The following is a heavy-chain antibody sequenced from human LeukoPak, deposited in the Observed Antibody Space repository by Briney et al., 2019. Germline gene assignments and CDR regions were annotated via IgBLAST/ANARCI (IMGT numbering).Heavy chain of an antibody. Sequence: GESLRLSCAASGFNVSSNYMRWVRQVPGKGVEGVSVFFCRCSTYYPHSVKGPFTISRHNSKNTLYLQINSLRAEDTAMYYCATSSCVDSSGYEYFQHWGQGTLVTVSS. CDR1: GFNVSSNY. J-gene: IGHJ1*01. D-gene: IGHD3-22*01. CDR3: ATSSCVDSSGYEYFQH. CDR2: FFCRCST. V-gene: IGHV3-53*04.